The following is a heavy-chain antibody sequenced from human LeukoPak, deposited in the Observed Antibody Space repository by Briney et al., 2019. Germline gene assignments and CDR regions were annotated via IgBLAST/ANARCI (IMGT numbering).Heavy chain of an antibody. CDR1: GFTFSSYW. CDR3: ARAWKTSGDY. Sequence: GGSLRLSCEASGFTFSSYWMHWVRHAPGGGLVWVSRISSDGATTDCADYVKGRFTVSRDNAKNTLYLQMNCLRVEDTAVYYCARAWKTSGDYWGQGTLVTVSS. V-gene: IGHV3-74*01. J-gene: IGHJ4*02. CDR2: ISSDGATT. D-gene: IGHD1-1*01.